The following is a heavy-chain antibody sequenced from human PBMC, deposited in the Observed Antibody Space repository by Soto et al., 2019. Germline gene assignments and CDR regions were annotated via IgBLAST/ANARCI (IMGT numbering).Heavy chain of an antibody. CDR1: GGSISRSSYY. V-gene: IGHV4-39*01. D-gene: IGHD5-18*01. Sequence: QLQLQESGPGLVKPSETLSLTCTVSGGSISRSSYYWGWIRQSPGKGLEWIGSMYYNGSPYYNPSLKSRVTISVDTSKNQFSRKLSSVTAADTAVYYCARRRYSYGNEVFDYWGQGTLVTVSS. CDR2: MYYNGSP. J-gene: IGHJ4*02. CDR3: ARRRYSYGNEVFDY.